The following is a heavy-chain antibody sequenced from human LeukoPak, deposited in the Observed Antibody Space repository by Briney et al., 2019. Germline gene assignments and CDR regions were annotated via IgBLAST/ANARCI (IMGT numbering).Heavy chain of an antibody. V-gene: IGHV3-9*02. D-gene: IGHD6-19*01. J-gene: IGHJ4*02. CDR3: AKDKEYTMAVGGTSFDY. CDR1: GFTSAAYA. Sequence: GRSLTPSCAVYGFTSAAYAMHWVRQAPGKWRGWVACTSWNSGSIGYADSVKGRFTISRDNAKNSRYLQMSSVRAEDTALYYCAKDKEYTMAVGGTSFDYWGQGTLVTVSS. CDR2: TSWNSGSI.